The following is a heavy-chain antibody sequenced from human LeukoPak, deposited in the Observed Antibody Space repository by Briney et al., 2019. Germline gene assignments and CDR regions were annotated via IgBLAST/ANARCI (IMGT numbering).Heavy chain of an antibody. J-gene: IGHJ4*02. CDR1: GFTFSSYA. CDR3: AKDIRDIAVAGYYFDY. Sequence: PGGSLRLSCAASGFTFSSYAMSWVRQAPGKGLEWVSAISGSGGSTYYADSVKGRFTISRDNSKNTLYLQMNSLRAEDTAVYYCAKDIRDIAVAGYYFDYWGQGTLVTVSS. CDR2: ISGSGGST. V-gene: IGHV3-23*01. D-gene: IGHD6-19*01.